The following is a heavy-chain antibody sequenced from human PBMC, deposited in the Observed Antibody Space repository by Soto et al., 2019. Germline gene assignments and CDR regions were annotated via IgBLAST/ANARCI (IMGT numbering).Heavy chain of an antibody. CDR2: TQYSGST. D-gene: IGHD1-7*01. CDR3: ARDKAGTTLNYYVGMDV. Sequence: QVQLQESGPGLVKPSETLSLTCSVSGASISGFFWSWIRQPPGKGLEWIGYTQYSGSTNYNPSLKSRVTISVDTSKNQFSLKLSSVTSADTALYFCARDKAGTTLNYYVGMDVWGQGTTVTVSS. V-gene: IGHV4-59*01. CDR1: GASISGFF. J-gene: IGHJ6*02.